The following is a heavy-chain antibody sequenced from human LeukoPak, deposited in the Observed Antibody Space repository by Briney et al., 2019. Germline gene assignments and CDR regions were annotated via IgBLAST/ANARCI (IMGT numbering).Heavy chain of an antibody. CDR3: ATWPWQYDPLTGSSTILDF. D-gene: IGHD3-9*01. CDR2: IKTKTHSGAT. J-gene: IGHJ4*02. Sequence: GGSLRLSCATSGFTFANSWMMWVRQAPGKGLEWVGRIKTKTHSGATDYAASVKGRFTISRDDSKNTLLLQMNSLTTGDTAVYYSATWPWQYDPLTGSSTILDFWGQGALVTVSS. V-gene: IGHV3-15*01. CDR1: GFTFANSW.